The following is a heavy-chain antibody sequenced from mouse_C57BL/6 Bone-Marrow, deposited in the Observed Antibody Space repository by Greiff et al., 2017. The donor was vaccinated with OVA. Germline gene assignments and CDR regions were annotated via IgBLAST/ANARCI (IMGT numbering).Heavy chain of an antibody. J-gene: IGHJ4*01. CDR3: ARIRGRGSSYARDY. Sequence: VQLQQPGAELVKPGASVKLSCKASGYTFTSYWMHWVKQRPGQGLEWIGMIHPNSGSTNYNEKFKSKATLTVDKSSSTAYMQLSSLTSEDSAVYDCARIRGRGSSYARDYWGQGTSVTVSS. V-gene: IGHV1-64*01. CDR2: IHPNSGST. CDR1: GYTFTSYW. D-gene: IGHD1-1*01.